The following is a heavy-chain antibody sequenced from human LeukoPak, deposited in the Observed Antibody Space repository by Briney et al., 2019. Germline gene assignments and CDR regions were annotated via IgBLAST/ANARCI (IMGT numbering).Heavy chain of an antibody. CDR2: IYIRGST. J-gene: IGHJ4*02. Sequence: SETLSLTCTVPGGSISSYYWSWIRQSPGKGLEGIGHIYIRGSTNYNPSLKSRVTISVDASKIQFSLKLISVPAADTAVYYCARYYYGSGSYYNVAFFDYWGQGTLVTVSS. CDR1: GGSISSYY. D-gene: IGHD3-10*01. V-gene: IGHV4-4*09. CDR3: ARYYYGSGSYYNVAFFDY.